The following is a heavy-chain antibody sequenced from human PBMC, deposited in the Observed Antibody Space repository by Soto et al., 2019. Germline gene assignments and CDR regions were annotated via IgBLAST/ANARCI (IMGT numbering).Heavy chain of an antibody. CDR1: GGSISSGGYS. CDR3: ARGQVVAAQH. J-gene: IGHJ4*02. Sequence: SETLSLTCAVSGGSISSGGYSWSWIRQPPGKGLEWIGYIYHSGSTYYNPSLKSRVTISVDRSKNQFSLKLSSVTAADTAVYYCARGQVVAAQHWGQRTLVTVSS. D-gene: IGHD2-15*01. V-gene: IGHV4-30-2*01. CDR2: IYHSGST.